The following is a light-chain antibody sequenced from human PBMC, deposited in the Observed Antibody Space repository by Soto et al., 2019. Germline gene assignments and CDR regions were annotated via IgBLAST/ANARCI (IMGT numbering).Light chain of an antibody. CDR2: DAS. Sequence: DIQMTQSPSTLSASVGDRVTITCRASQSITIWLAWYQQKPGKAPKLLIFDASNLESGVPSRFSGSGSGTEFTLTISSLQPDDFATYYCQHCNSFSWTFGQGTKVEIK. CDR1: QSITIW. V-gene: IGKV1-5*01. J-gene: IGKJ1*01. CDR3: QHCNSFSWT.